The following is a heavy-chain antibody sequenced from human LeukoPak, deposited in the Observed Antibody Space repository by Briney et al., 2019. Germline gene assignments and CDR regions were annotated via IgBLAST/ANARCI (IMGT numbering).Heavy chain of an antibody. CDR1: GYTFTSHG. CDR3: ARVARTGLGNDAFDI. Sequence: GASVKVSCKGSGYTFTSHGISWVRQAPGQGVEWMGWISAYDGNTRYAQRVQGRVTMTTDTSTSTAYMELRSLRSDDTAVYYCARVARTGLGNDAFDIWGQGTMVTVSS. V-gene: IGHV1-18*01. CDR2: ISAYDGNT. J-gene: IGHJ3*02. D-gene: IGHD7-27*01.